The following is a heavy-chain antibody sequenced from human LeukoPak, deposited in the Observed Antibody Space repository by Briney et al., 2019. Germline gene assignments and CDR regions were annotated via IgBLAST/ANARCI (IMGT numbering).Heavy chain of an antibody. CDR1: GFTFSLAA. J-gene: IGHJ4*02. V-gene: IGHV3-33*08. CDR3: ARYIGTYSGYFDY. CDR2: IWYDGSNK. D-gene: IGHD1-26*01. Sequence: GGSLRLSCAASGFTFSLAAMSWVRQAPGKGLEWVAVIWYDGSNKYYADSVKGRFTISRDNFKNTLYLQMNSLRAEDTAVYYCARYIGTYSGYFDYWGQGTLVTVSS.